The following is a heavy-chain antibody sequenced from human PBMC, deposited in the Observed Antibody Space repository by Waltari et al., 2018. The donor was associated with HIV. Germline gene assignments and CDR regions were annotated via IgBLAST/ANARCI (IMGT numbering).Heavy chain of an antibody. J-gene: IGHJ4*02. CDR2: ISSSGGTI. Sequence: EVQLVESGGGLVQPGGSLRLSCAASGFTFSSYEMNWVRQAPGKGLELVSYISSSGGTIYYSDAVKGRFTISRDNSKRTLYFQMNSLRAEDTAVYYCAREKAVVADYWGQGTLVTVSS. CDR1: GFTFSSYE. D-gene: IGHD2-15*01. CDR3: AREKAVVADY. V-gene: IGHV3-48*03.